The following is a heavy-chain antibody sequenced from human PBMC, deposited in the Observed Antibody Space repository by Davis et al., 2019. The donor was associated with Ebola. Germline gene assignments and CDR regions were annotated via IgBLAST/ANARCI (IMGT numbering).Heavy chain of an antibody. CDR2: IDPSDSYT. V-gene: IGHV5-10-1*01. Sequence: GASLKISCKGSGYSFTSYWIVWVRQMPGKGLEWMGRIDPSDSYTNYSPSFQGHVTISADKSISTAYLQWSSLKASDTAMYYCARQEGGFVVVVAAACDYWGQGTLVTVSS. J-gene: IGHJ4*02. CDR1: GYSFTSYW. D-gene: IGHD2-15*01. CDR3: ARQEGGFVVVVAAACDY.